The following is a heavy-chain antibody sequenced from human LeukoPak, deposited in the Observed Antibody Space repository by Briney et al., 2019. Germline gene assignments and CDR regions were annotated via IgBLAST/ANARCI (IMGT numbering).Heavy chain of an antibody. D-gene: IGHD3-9*01. V-gene: IGHV1-46*01. Sequence: ASVKVSCKASGYTFTSYYMHWVRQTPGQGLEWMGIINPSGGSTSYAQKFQGRVTMTRDMSTSTVYMELSSLRSEDTAVYYCARGAGLRYLGFDAFDIWGQGTMVTVSS. J-gene: IGHJ3*02. CDR3: ARGAGLRYLGFDAFDI. CDR1: GYTFTSYY. CDR2: INPSGGST.